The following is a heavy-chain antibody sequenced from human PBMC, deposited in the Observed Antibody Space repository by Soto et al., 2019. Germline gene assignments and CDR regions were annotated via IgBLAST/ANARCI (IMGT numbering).Heavy chain of an antibody. CDR3: AILVVVAATPTHYYYYGMDV. D-gene: IGHD2-15*01. CDR2: IIPIFGTA. CDR1: GGTFSSYA. J-gene: IGHJ6*02. Sequence: SVKVSCKASGGTFSSYAISWVRQAPGQGLEWMGGIIPIFGTANYAQKFQGRVTITADESTSTAYMELSSLRSEDTAVYYCAILVVVAATPTHYYYYGMDVWGQGTTVT. V-gene: IGHV1-69*13.